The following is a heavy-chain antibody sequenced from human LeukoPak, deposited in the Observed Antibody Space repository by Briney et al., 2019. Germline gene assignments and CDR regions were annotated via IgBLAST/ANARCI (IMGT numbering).Heavy chain of an antibody. D-gene: IGHD6-13*01. J-gene: IGHJ4*02. CDR1: GFTFSSYA. V-gene: IGHV3-23*01. Sequence: GGSLRLSCAASGFTFSSYAMSWVRQAPGKGVEWVSAISGSGGSTYYADSVKGRFTISRDNSKNTPYLQMNSLRAEDTAVYYCAHISSSWPDYWGQGTLVTVSS. CDR3: AHISSSWPDY. CDR2: ISGSGGST.